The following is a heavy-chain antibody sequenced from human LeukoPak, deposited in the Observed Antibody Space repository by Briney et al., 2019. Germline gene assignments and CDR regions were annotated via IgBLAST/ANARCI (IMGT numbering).Heavy chain of an antibody. V-gene: IGHV3-21*01. J-gene: IGHJ6*02. CDR1: GFTFSNYK. CDR3: ARERLVTVAGSYFYYGMDV. D-gene: IGHD6-19*01. Sequence: PGGSLRLSCAASGFTFSNYKMNWVRQTPRKGLEWVSSISSSSSYIYYADSVKGRFTISRDNANTSLFLHMNSLRAEDTALYFCARERLVTVAGSYFYYGMDVWGQGTTVTVSS. CDR2: ISSSSSYI.